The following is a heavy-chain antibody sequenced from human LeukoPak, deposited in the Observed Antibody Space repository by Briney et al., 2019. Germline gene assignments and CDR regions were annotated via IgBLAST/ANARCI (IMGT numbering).Heavy chain of an antibody. CDR2: ISYDGSNK. CDR1: GFTFSSYA. D-gene: IGHD2-21*02. Sequence: GGSLRLSCAASGFTFSSYAMHWVRQAPGKGLEWVAVISYDGSNKYYTDSVKGRFTISRDNSKNTLYLQMNSLRAEDTAVYYCARENRRAYCGGDCYSHFDYWGQGTLVTVSS. V-gene: IGHV3-30-3*01. J-gene: IGHJ4*02. CDR3: ARENRRAYCGGDCYSHFDY.